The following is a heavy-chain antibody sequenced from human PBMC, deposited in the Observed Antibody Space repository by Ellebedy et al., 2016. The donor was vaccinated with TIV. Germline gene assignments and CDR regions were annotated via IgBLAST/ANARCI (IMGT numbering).Heavy chain of an antibody. J-gene: IGHJ3*02. CDR3: ARGTGSYRSGAFGI. V-gene: IGHV4-34*01. CDR2: INRSGSS. Sequence: MPSETLSLTCAVYGGSFSDYDWNWIRQPPGKGLEWIGEINRSGSSNYNPSLKSRVTISVDSSKRQFSLKLSSVTAADTAVYYCARGTGSYRSGAFGIWGQGTVVTVSS. D-gene: IGHD1-26*01. CDR1: GGSFSDYD.